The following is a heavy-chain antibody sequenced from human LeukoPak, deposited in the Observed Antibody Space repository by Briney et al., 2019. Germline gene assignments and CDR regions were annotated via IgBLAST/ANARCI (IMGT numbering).Heavy chain of an antibody. CDR2: MCGRGGST. J-gene: IGHJ4*02. CDR3: ATSFPPYPIAAHDY. V-gene: IGHV3-23*01. D-gene: IGHD6-13*01. CDR1: VVTFCSFA. Sequence: SLCLSCAPSVVTFCSFAMGSGCHTPPGREECLSAMCGRGGSTHYADSVKGRFTISRDSSKNTLYLQMNSLRAEDTAIYYCATSFPPYPIAAHDYWGQGTLVTVSS.